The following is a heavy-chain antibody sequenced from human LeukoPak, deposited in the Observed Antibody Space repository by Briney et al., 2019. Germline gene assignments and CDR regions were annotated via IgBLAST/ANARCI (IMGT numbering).Heavy chain of an antibody. D-gene: IGHD6-19*01. Sequence: GGSLRLSCAASGFTFSSYAMSWVRQAPGKGLEWVSAISGSGGSTYYADSVKGRFTISRDNSKNTLYLRMNSLRAEDTAVYYCAKDAARQWLVRGVFDYWGQGTLVTVSS. CDR1: GFTFSSYA. CDR2: ISGSGGST. J-gene: IGHJ4*02. CDR3: AKDAARQWLVRGVFDY. V-gene: IGHV3-23*01.